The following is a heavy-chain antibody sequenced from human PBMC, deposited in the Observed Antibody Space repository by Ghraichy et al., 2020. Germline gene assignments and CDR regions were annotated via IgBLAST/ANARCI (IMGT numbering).Heavy chain of an antibody. J-gene: IGHJ4*02. CDR2: INPNSGGT. V-gene: IGHV1-2*06. CDR1: GYTFTGYY. D-gene: IGHD2-2*01. CDR3: ARAPRKSGIIVVVPAAYDY. Sequence: ASVKVSCKASGYTFTGYYMHWVRQAPGQGLEWMGRINPNSGGTNYAQKFQGRVTMTRDTSISTVYMELSRLRSDDTAVYYCARAPRKSGIIVVVPAAYDYWGQGTLVTVSS.